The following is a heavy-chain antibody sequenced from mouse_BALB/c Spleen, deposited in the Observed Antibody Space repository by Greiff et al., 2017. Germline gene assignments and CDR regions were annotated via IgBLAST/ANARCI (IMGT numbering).Heavy chain of an antibody. CDR3: ARYNEYDNAMDY. CDR2: ISYSGST. J-gene: IGHJ4*01. V-gene: IGHV3-8*02. Sequence: EVKLVESGPSLVKPSQTLSLTCSVTGDSITSGYWNWIRKFPGNKLEYMGYISYSGSTYYNPSLKSRISITRDTSKNQYYLQLNSVTTEDTATYYCARYNEYDNAMDYWGQGTSVTVSS. CDR1: GDSITSGY. D-gene: IGHD2-4*01.